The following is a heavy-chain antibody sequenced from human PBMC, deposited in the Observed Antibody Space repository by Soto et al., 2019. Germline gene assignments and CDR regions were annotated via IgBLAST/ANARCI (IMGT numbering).Heavy chain of an antibody. Sequence: VGSLRLSCAASGFTFSSYAMHWVRQAPGKGLEWVAVISYDGSNKYYADSVKGRFTISRDNSKNTLYLQMNSLRAEDTAVYYCARDEQTTYYYYGMDVWGQGTTVTVSS. D-gene: IGHD4-17*01. V-gene: IGHV3-30-3*01. CDR3: ARDEQTTYYYYGMDV. CDR1: GFTFSSYA. J-gene: IGHJ6*02. CDR2: ISYDGSNK.